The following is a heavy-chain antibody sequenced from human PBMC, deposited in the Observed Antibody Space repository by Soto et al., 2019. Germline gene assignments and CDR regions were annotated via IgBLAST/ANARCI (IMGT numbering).Heavy chain of an antibody. J-gene: IGHJ4*02. Sequence: GGSLRLSCAASGFSISDYELHWVRQAPGRGLEWVSYISSSGSTIYYADSVRGRFTISRNNAKNSLYLQMNSLRAEDTAVYYCARSRIAYWGQGTLVTVSS. CDR2: ISSSGSTI. D-gene: IGHD3-16*02. V-gene: IGHV3-48*03. CDR3: ARSRIAY. CDR1: GFSISDYE.